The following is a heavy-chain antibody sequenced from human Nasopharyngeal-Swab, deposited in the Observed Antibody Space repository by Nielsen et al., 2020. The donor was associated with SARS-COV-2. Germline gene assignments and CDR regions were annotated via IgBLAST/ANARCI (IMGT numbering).Heavy chain of an antibody. CDR3: ARTFPFCSSTNCPNWFDP. V-gene: IGHV4-31*02. J-gene: IGHJ5*02. D-gene: IGHD2-2*01. Sequence: WIRQPPGKGLEWIGYIYNSGSTDYNPSLKSRIIISVDTSENQFSLKLSSVTAADTAVYYCARTFPFCSSTNCPNWFDPWGQGTLVTVSS. CDR2: IYNSGST.